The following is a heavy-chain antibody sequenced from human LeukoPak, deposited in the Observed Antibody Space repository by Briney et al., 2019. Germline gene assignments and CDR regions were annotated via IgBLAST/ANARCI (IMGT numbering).Heavy chain of an antibody. CDR3: AHSGVLRHFDWLPSY. CDR2: IYWNDDK. V-gene: IGHV2-5*01. CDR1: GFSLSTGVG. Sequence: KSGPTLVKPTQTLTLTCTFSGFSLSTGVGVGWIRQPPGKALEWLALIYWNDDKRYSPSLKSRLTITKDTSKNQVVLTMTHMDPVDTATYYCAHSGVLRHFDWLPSYRGQGTLVTVSS. D-gene: IGHD3-9*01. J-gene: IGHJ4*02.